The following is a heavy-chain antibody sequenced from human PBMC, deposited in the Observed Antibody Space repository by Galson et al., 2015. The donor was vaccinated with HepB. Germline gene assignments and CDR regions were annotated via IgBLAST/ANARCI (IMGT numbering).Heavy chain of an antibody. CDR3: ARRGQRYSSGWYSRGMDV. V-gene: IGHV3-30-3*01. Sequence: SLRLSCAASGFTLSSYAMHWVRQAPGKGLEWVAVISYDGSNKYYADSVKGRFTISRDNSKNTLYLQMNSLRAEDTAVYYCARRGQRYSSGWYSRGMDVWGQGTTVTVSS. CDR1: GFTLSSYA. CDR2: ISYDGSNK. D-gene: IGHD6-19*01. J-gene: IGHJ6*02.